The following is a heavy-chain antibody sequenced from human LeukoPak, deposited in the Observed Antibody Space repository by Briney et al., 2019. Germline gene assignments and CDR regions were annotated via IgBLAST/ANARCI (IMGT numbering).Heavy chain of an antibody. J-gene: IGHJ3*02. Sequence: ASVKVSCKASGYTFTSHLMHWVRQAPGQGLEWMGIINPSGGSTSYAQKFQGRVTMTRDTSTGTVYMELSSLRSEDTAVYYCARLNAGNGPIWGQGTMVTVSS. CDR1: GYTFTSHL. V-gene: IGHV1-46*01. D-gene: IGHD2-8*01. CDR3: ARLNAGNGPI. CDR2: INPSGGST.